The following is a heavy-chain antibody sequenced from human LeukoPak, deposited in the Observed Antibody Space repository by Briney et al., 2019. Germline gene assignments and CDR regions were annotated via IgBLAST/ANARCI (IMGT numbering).Heavy chain of an antibody. D-gene: IGHD4-23*01. CDR3: ARGDYGGNTNWFDP. V-gene: IGHV3-74*01. CDR2: INTDGSST. CDR1: GFTFSSYW. J-gene: IGHJ5*02. Sequence: GGSLRLSCAASGFTFSSYWMHWVRQAPGRGLVWVSRINTDGSSTSYADSVKGRFTISRDNAKNTLYLQMNSLRAEDTAVYYCARGDYGGNTNWFDPWGQGTLVTVSS.